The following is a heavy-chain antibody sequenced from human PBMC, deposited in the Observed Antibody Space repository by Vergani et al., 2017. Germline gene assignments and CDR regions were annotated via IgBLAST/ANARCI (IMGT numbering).Heavy chain of an antibody. V-gene: IGHV4-39*01. D-gene: IGHD3-9*01. CDR3: ARTDSFILRYFHWAL. Sequence: QLHLQESGPGLVKPSETLSLTCTVSGGSITSSSYYWGWIRQPPGKGLEWIGNIYHSVGAYYNPSLKGRVTISVYTSKNQFSLEVTSVTAADTAIYFCARTDSFILRYFHWALWGQGTLVTVSS. CDR2: IYHSVGA. J-gene: IGHJ4*02. CDR1: GGSITSSSYY.